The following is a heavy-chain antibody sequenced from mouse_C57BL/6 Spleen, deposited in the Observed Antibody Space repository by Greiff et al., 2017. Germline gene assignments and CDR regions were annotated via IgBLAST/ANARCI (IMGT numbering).Heavy chain of an antibody. J-gene: IGHJ1*03. CDR3: ARNSAGKGYFDV. CDR1: GFSLTSYG. CDR2: IWSGGST. V-gene: IGHV2-2*01. Sequence: VQVVESGPGLVQPSQSLSITCTVSGFSLTSYGVHWVRQSPGKGLEWLGVIWSGGSTDYNAAFISRLSISKDNSKSELFFKMNSLQADDTAIYYCARNSAGKGYFDVWGTGTTVTVSS. D-gene: IGHD4-1*01.